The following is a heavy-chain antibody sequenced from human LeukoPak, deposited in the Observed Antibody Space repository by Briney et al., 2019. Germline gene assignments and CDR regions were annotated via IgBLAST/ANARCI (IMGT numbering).Heavy chain of an antibody. CDR3: ARLGLQLWYHWFDP. D-gene: IGHD5-18*01. J-gene: IGHJ5*02. V-gene: IGHV4-34*01. Sequence: SETLSLTCAVYGGSFSGYYWSWIRQPPGKGLEWIGGINHSGSTNYNPSLKSRVTISVDTSKNQFSLKLSSVTAADTAVYYCARLGLQLWYHWFDPWGQGTLVTVSS. CDR1: GGSFSGYY. CDR2: INHSGST.